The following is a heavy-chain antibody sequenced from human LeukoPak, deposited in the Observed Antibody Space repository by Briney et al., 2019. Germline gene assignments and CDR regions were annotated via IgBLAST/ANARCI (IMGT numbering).Heavy chain of an antibody. CDR2: ISSSSSYI. Sequence: GGSLRLSCAASGFTFSSYTMNWVRQAPGKGLEWVSSISSSSSYIYYADSVKGRFTISRDNAKNSLYLQMNSLRAEDTAVYYCARENGYGDAFDYWGQGTLVTVSS. J-gene: IGHJ4*02. D-gene: IGHD4-17*01. CDR1: GFTFSSYT. CDR3: ARENGYGDAFDY. V-gene: IGHV3-21*01.